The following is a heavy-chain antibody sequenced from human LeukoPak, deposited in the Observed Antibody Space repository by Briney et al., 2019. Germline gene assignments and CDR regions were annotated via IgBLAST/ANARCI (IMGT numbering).Heavy chain of an antibody. D-gene: IGHD3-3*01. Sequence: ASVKVSCKASGYTFFSYGISWVRQAPGQGLEWMGIINPSGGSTSYAQKFQGRVTMTRDTSTSTVYMELSSLRSEDTAVYYCARESAGWSGAFDIWGQGTMVTVSS. CDR2: INPSGGST. J-gene: IGHJ3*02. V-gene: IGHV1-46*01. CDR1: GYTFFSYG. CDR3: ARESAGWSGAFDI.